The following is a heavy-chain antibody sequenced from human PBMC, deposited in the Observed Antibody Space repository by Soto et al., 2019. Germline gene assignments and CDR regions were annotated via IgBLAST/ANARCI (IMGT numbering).Heavy chain of an antibody. Sequence: PSETLSLTCAVSGYSISSGYYWGWIRQPPGKGLERIGSIYHSGSTYYNPSLKSRVTISVDTSKNQFSLKLSSVTAADTAVYYCARWTNYDYFDYWGQGTLVTVSS. CDR1: GYSISSGYY. D-gene: IGHD3-22*01. J-gene: IGHJ4*02. CDR2: IYHSGST. CDR3: ARWTNYDYFDY. V-gene: IGHV4-38-2*01.